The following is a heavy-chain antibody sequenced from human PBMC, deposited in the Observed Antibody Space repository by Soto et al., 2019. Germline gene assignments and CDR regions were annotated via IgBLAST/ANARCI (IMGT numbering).Heavy chain of an antibody. J-gene: IGHJ5*02. CDR2: IYYSGST. D-gene: IGHD2-2*01. CDR1: GGSISRGGYY. Sequence: QVQLQESGPGLVKPSQTLSLTCTVSGGSISRGGYYWSWIRQHPGKGLEWIGYIYYSGSTYYNPYRESGVAISVDTHKNQCSLKLSSVTAAYTAAYYWARVPGPWGQGTLVTVSS. CDR3: ARVPGP. V-gene: IGHV4-31*03.